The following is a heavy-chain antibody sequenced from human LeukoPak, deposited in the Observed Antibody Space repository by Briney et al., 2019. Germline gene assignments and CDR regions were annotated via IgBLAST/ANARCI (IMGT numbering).Heavy chain of an antibody. J-gene: IGHJ4*02. CDR3: ATDNVYYYDSSGYADY. CDR1: GYSISSGYY. D-gene: IGHD3-22*01. Sequence: SETLSLTCTVSGYSISSGYYWGWIRQPPGKGLEWIGSIYYSGSTYYNPSLKSRVSISVDTSKNQFSLKLSSVTAADTAVYYCATDNVYYYDSSGYADYWGQGTLVTVSS. CDR2: IYYSGST. V-gene: IGHV4-38-2*02.